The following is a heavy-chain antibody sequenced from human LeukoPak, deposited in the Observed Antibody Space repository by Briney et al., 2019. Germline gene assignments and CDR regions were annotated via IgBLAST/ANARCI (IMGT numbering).Heavy chain of an antibody. D-gene: IGHD1-26*01. CDR3: ARGGSYSLGSERIDY. Sequence: PSETLSLTCTVSGGSISSSSYYWGWIRQPPGKGLEWIGSIYYSGSTYYNPSLKSRVTISVDTSKNQFSLKLSSVTAADTAVYYCARGGSYSLGSERIDYWGQGTLVTVSS. CDR2: IYYSGST. V-gene: IGHV4-39*07. J-gene: IGHJ4*02. CDR1: GGSISSSSYY.